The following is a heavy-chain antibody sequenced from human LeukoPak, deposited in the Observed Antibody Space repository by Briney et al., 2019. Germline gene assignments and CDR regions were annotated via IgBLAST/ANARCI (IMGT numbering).Heavy chain of an antibody. CDR3: VRGRTDYYYYMDV. CDR1: GEPFSGYY. Sequence: SVTLSLTCGVSGEPFSGYYWSWIRQPPGKGLEWIGDISESGSTNYNPSLKSRVTISVDPSKNQFSLKLTSMTAAGTAVYFCVRGRTDYYYYMDVWGKGTTVTVSS. V-gene: IGHV4-34*01. J-gene: IGHJ6*03. CDR2: ISESGST.